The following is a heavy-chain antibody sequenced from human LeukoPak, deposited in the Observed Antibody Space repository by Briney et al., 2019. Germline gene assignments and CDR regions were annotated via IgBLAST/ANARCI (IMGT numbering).Heavy chain of an antibody. D-gene: IGHD5-18*01. CDR1: GFTFSSYS. V-gene: IGHV3-21*01. CDR3: ATLRPVDTAMAYYFDY. J-gene: IGHJ4*02. CDR2: ISSSSSYI. Sequence: PRGSLRLSCAASGFTFSSYSMNWVRQAPGKGLEWVSSISSSSSYIYYADSVKGRFTISRDNAKNSLYLQMNSLRAEDTAVYYCATLRPVDTAMAYYFDYWGQGTLVTVSS.